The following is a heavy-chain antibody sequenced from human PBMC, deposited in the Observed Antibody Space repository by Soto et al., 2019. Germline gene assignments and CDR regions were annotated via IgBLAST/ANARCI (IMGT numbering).Heavy chain of an antibody. CDR2: ISGSGGST. CDR1: GFTFSSYA. J-gene: IGHJ4*02. D-gene: IGHD3-22*01. CDR3: AKDLNYYDSSGPYDY. Sequence: GGSLRLSCAASGFTFSSYAMSWVRQAPGKGLEWVSAISGSGGSTYYADSVKGRFTISRDSSKNTLYLQMNSLRAEDTAVYYCAKDLNYYDSSGPYDYWGQGTLVTVSS. V-gene: IGHV3-23*01.